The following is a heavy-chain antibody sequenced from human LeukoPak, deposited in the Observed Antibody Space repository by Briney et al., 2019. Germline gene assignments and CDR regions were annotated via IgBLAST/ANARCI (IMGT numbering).Heavy chain of an antibody. CDR3: ARGAARRTTKNIAAAGTNRFDY. Sequence: SETLSLTCAVYGGSFSGYYWSWIRQPPGKGLEWIGEINHSGSTNYNPSLKSRVTISVDTSKNQFSLKLSSVTAADTAVYYCARGAARRTTKNIAAAGTNRFDYGGQGTLVTVSS. CDR2: INHSGST. CDR1: GGSFSGYY. J-gene: IGHJ4*02. D-gene: IGHD6-13*01. V-gene: IGHV4-34*01.